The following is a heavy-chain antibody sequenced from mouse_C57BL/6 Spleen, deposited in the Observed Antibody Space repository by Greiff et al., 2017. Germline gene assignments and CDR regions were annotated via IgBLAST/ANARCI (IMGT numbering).Heavy chain of an antibody. V-gene: IGHV1-15*01. D-gene: IGHD2-4*01. CDR2: IDPETGGT. CDR3: TREGLQTLDY. Sequence: QVQLKESGAELVRPGASVTLSCKASGYTFTDYEMHWVKQTPVHGLEWIGAIDPETGGTAYNQKFKGKAILTADKSSSTAYIELRSLTSEDSAVYYCTREGLQTLDYWGQGTTLTVSS. J-gene: IGHJ2*01. CDR1: GYTFTDYE.